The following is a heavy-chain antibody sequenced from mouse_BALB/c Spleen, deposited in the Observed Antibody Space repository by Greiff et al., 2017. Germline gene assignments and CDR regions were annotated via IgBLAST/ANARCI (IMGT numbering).Heavy chain of an antibody. CDR3: ARHAGTDYAMDY. V-gene: IGHV5-12-2*01. Sequence: DVMLVESGGGLVQPGGSLKLSCAASGFTFSSYTMSWVRQTPEKRLEWVAYISNGGGSTYYPDTVTGRFTISRDNAKNTLYLQMSSLKSEDTAMYYCARHAGTDYAMDYWGQGTSVTVSS. CDR2: ISNGGGST. D-gene: IGHD4-1*01. J-gene: IGHJ4*01. CDR1: GFTFSSYT.